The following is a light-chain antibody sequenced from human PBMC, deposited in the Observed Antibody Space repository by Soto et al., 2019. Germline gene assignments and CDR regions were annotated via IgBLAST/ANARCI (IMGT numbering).Light chain of an antibody. Sequence: SYELTQPPSVSVSPGHTASITCSGDKLGDKYACWYQQKPGQSPVLVIYQDSKRPSGIPERFSGSNSGNTATLTISGTQAMDEADYYCQAWDSRLHGVFGGGTKVTVL. J-gene: IGLJ2*01. V-gene: IGLV3-1*01. CDR1: KLGDKY. CDR3: QAWDSRLHGV. CDR2: QDS.